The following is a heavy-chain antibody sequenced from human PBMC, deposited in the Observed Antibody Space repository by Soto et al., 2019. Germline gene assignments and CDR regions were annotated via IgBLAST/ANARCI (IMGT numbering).Heavy chain of an antibody. CDR3: ARDEGREGGFGNRFAP. CDR2: IIPIFGTR. J-gene: IGHJ5*02. V-gene: IGHV1-69*15. Sequence: QVQLVQSGAEVKKPGSSVKVSCKASGGTFSNYAITWVRQAPGQGLEWLGRIIPIFGTRDYAQKFQGRVTISADESTTTAYMELSSLRSDDSAVYYWARDEGREGGFGNRFAPWGQGTLVTVSS. CDR1: GGTFSNYA. D-gene: IGHD2-15*01.